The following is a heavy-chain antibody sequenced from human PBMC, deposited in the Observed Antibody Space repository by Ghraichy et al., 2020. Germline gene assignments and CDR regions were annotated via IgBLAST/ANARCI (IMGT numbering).Heavy chain of an antibody. CDR2: IYYSGST. J-gene: IGHJ3*02. V-gene: IGHV4-39*01. Sequence: SETLSLTCTVSGGSISSSSYYWGWIRQPPGKGLEWIGSIYYSGSTYYNPSLKSRVTISVDTSKNQFSLKLSSVTAADTAVYYCARPGRELERPEDAFDIWGQGTMVTVSS. D-gene: IGHD1-1*01. CDR3: ARPGRELERPEDAFDI. CDR1: GGSISSSSYY.